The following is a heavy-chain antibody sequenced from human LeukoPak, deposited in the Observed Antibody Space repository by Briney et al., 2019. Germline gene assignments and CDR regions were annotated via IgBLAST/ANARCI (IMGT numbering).Heavy chain of an antibody. Sequence: SETLSLTCTVSGDSISGYYWSWIRQPPGKGLEWIGNVHYSGSTTYHPSLQSRATISVDTSKKQFALKLRSVTAADSAVYYCARHSYLQGYCFDYWGRGTLVTVSS. J-gene: IGHJ4*02. D-gene: IGHD2-2*01. CDR1: GDSISGYY. CDR2: VHYSGST. V-gene: IGHV4-59*08. CDR3: ARHSYLQGYCFDY.